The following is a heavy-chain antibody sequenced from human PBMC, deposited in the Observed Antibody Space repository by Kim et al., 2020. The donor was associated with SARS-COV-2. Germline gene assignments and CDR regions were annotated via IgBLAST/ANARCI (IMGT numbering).Heavy chain of an antibody. CDR3: ARSPGIAATAGDAFDI. D-gene: IGHD6-13*01. J-gene: IGHJ3*02. V-gene: IGHV1-46*01. Sequence: KFQGRGTMTRDTSTGTVYMELSSLRSEDTAVYYCARSPGIAATAGDAFDIWGQGTMVTVSS.